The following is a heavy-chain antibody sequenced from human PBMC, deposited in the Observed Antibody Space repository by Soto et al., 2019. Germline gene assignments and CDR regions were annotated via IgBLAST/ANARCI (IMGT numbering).Heavy chain of an antibody. CDR2: IYPGDSDT. J-gene: IGHJ3*02. V-gene: IGHV5-51*01. CDR3: ARRCADNWKPKAFDI. CDR1: GYSFTSYW. D-gene: IGHD1-1*01. Sequence: GESLKISCKGSGYSFTSYWIGWVRQMPGKGLEWMGIIYPGDSDTRYSPSFQGQVTISADKSISTAYLQWSSLKASDTAMCYCARRCADNWKPKAFDIWGQGPMVTV.